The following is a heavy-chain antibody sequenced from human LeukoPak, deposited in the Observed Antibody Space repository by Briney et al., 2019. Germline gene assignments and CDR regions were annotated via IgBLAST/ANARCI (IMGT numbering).Heavy chain of an antibody. V-gene: IGHV4-38-2*02. CDR3: ARVGSSWESFDY. CDR1: GSSIRSIYH. Sequence: SETLSLTCNVSGSSIRSIYHWGWIRQPPGKRLEWIGSIYHTGIAYYNPSLKSRVTISVDTSKNHCSLRLSSVTAADTAVYYCARVGSSWESFDYWGQGTLVTVSS. J-gene: IGHJ4*01. D-gene: IGHD6-13*01. CDR2: IYHTGIA.